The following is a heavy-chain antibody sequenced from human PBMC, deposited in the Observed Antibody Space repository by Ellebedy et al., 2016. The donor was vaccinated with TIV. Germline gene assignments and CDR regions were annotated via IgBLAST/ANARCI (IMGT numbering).Heavy chain of an antibody. D-gene: IGHD6-13*01. J-gene: IGHJ4*02. V-gene: IGHV3-21*01. CDR3: ARPAAAYSSSWYDFDC. CDR2: ISSSCTYI. CDR1: GFTFSSFT. Sequence: GESLKISCAASGFTFSSFTMNRVRQAPGKGLELVSSISSSCTYIHNADSVKGRFTISRDNAKNSLYLQMNSLRVEDTAIYYCARPAAAYSSSWYDFDCWGQGTLVTVSS.